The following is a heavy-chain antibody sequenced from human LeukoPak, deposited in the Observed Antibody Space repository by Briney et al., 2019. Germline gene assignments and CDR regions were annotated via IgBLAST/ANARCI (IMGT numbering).Heavy chain of an antibody. Sequence: ARSMRLSCAASGFTFDDYAMHCVRHPPGKVLEWVSGISWNRGSIGYADSVEGRFTISRDNAKIYLYLQMNSLRAEDTALYYCARGADSSGYLSGYWGQGTLVTVYS. V-gene: IGHV3-9*01. J-gene: IGHJ4*02. CDR3: ARGADSSGYLSGY. D-gene: IGHD3-22*01. CDR1: GFTFDDYA. CDR2: ISWNRGSI.